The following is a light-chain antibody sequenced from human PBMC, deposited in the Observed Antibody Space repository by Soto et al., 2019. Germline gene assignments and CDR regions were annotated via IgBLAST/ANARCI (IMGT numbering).Light chain of an antibody. Sequence: QSVLTQPPSASGTPGQRVTISCSGRSSNIGSNTINWYQQLPGTAPKLLIYSNNLRPSGVPDRFSGSKSGTSASLAISGLQSEDEADYYCATWDDSLNGAGVVFGGGTKLTVL. V-gene: IGLV1-44*01. J-gene: IGLJ2*01. CDR1: SSNIGSNT. CDR2: SNN. CDR3: ATWDDSLNGAGVV.